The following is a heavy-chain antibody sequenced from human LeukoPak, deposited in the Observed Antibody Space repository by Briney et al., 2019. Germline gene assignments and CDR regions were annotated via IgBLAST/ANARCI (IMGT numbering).Heavy chain of an antibody. J-gene: IGHJ4*02. D-gene: IGHD5-18*01. CDR1: GVSISNYY. CDR2: LYNNGRT. V-gene: IGHV4-59*12. Sequence: PSETLSLTCTVSGVSISNYYWSWIRQPPGKGLEWIGYLYNNGRTNYNPSLKSRVTISVDTSENQFSLKLSSVTAADTAVYYCARPTRGYSYVVSQRRDGAFDYWGQGTLVIVSS. CDR3: ARPTRGYSYVVSQRRDGAFDY.